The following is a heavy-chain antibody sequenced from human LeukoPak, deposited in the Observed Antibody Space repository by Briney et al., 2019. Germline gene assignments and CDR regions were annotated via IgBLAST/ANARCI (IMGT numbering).Heavy chain of an antibody. J-gene: IGHJ3*02. CDR2: IYYSGST. CDR3: ARDGDDDYYDAFDI. Sequence: SETLPLTCTVSGGPISSYYWSWIRQPPGKGLEWIGYIYYSGSTNYNPSLKSRVTISVDTSKNQFSLKLSSVTAADTAVYYCARDGDDDYYDAFDIWGQGTRVTVSS. D-gene: IGHD4-17*01. CDR1: GGPISSYY. V-gene: IGHV4-59*01.